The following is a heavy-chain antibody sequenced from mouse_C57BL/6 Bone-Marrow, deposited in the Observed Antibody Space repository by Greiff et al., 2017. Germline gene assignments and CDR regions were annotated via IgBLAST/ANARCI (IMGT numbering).Heavy chain of an antibody. Sequence: VQLQQSGAELVRPGASVKLSCTASGFNIKDDYMHWVKQRPEQGLAWIGWSDPENGDTEYASKFQGQATITADTSSNTAYLQLSSLTSEDTAVYYCTAYGNSWFAYWGQGTLVTVSA. CDR1: GFNIKDDY. D-gene: IGHD2-1*01. CDR2: SDPENGDT. V-gene: IGHV14-4*01. CDR3: TAYGNSWFAY. J-gene: IGHJ3*01.